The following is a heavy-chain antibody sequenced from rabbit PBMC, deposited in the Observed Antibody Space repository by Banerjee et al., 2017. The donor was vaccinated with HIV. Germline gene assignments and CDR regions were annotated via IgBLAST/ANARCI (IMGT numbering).Heavy chain of an antibody. CDR1: GFDFSSYY. V-gene: IGHV1S7*01. J-gene: IGHJ4*01. CDR2: IYADKGST. CDR3: ARGGSNYIFGL. D-gene: IGHD1-1*01. Sequence: QLKETGGGLVQPGGSLTLSCKASGFDFSSYYMSWVRQAPGKGLEWIGIIYADKGSTDYASWVNGRFTISSDNAQNTVDLQMNSLTAADTATYFCARGGSNYIFGLWGPGTLVTVS.